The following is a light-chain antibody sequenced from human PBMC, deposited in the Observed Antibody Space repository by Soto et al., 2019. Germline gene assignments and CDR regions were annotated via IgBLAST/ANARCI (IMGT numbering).Light chain of an antibody. CDR1: SSGIGTFNL. CDR2: EVN. CDR3: YSFAGFNTQ. V-gene: IGLV2-23*02. J-gene: IGLJ2*01. Sequence: QSVLTQPASVSGSPGQSIAISCTGNSSGIGTFNLVSWYQQHPGRAPKLIIYEVNKRPSGISSRFSASKSGNTASLTISGLQADDEADYYCYSFAGFNTQFGGGTKLTVL.